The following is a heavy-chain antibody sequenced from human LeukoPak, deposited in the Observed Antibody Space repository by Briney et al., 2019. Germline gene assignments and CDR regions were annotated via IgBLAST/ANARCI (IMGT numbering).Heavy chain of an antibody. V-gene: IGHV4-30-4*08. CDR1: GGSISSGSYY. Sequence: PSQTLSLTCTVSGGSISSGSYYWSWIRQPAGKGLEWIGYIYYSGSTYYNPSLKSRVTISVDTSKNQFSLKLSSVTAADTAVYYCARVLGVAAAGNYYYYYMDVWGKGTTVTVSS. CDR2: IYYSGST. CDR3: ARVLGVAAAGNYYYYYMDV. J-gene: IGHJ6*03. D-gene: IGHD6-13*01.